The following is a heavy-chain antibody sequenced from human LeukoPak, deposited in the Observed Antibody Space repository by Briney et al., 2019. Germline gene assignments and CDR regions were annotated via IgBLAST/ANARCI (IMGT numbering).Heavy chain of an antibody. Sequence: SETLSLTCTVSGGSISSYYWSWIRQPAGKGLEWLGRIYTSGSTNYNPSLKSRVTMSVDTSKNQFSLKLSSVTAADTAVYYCARRSTVVGMGWFDPWGQGTLVIVSS. D-gene: IGHD2-21*01. J-gene: IGHJ5*02. CDR1: GGSISSYY. CDR2: IYTSGST. V-gene: IGHV4-4*07. CDR3: ARRSTVVGMGWFDP.